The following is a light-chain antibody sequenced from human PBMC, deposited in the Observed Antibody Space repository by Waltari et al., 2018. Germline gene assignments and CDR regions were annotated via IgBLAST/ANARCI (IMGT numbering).Light chain of an antibody. Sequence: DIVMTQSPDSLAVSLCERATINCKPSQRVFCSSGNKDYLTWFQQKPGQPPRAVIYWASTREKGVPDRFSGSGSGTDFTLTINSLQAEDVAVYYCQQYCTSPPTFGQGTQVEIK. CDR2: WAS. CDR3: QQYCTSPPT. CDR1: QRVFCSSGNKDY. J-gene: IGKJ2*01. V-gene: IGKV4-1*01.